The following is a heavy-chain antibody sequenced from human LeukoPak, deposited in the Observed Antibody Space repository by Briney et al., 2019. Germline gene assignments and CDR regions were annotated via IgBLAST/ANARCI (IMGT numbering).Heavy chain of an antibody. V-gene: IGHV4-34*01. CDR2: INHSGST. CDR3: ARGRGMYRYSSGWGEY. Sequence: PGGSLRLSCAASGFTFSSYGMHWVRQPPGKGLEWIGEINHSGSTNYNPSLKSRVTISVDTSKNQFSLKLSSVTAADTAVYYCARGRGMYRYSSGWGEYWGQGTLVTVSS. J-gene: IGHJ4*02. D-gene: IGHD6-19*01. CDR1: GFTFSSYG.